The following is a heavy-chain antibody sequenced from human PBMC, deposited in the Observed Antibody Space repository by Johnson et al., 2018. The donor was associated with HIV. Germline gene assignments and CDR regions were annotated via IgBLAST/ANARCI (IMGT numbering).Heavy chain of an antibody. CDR3: ARRMVVGYHALDF. V-gene: IGHV3-20*04. CDR1: GFTFDDYG. CDR2: ITWNGGNT. Sequence: MMLVESGGGVVRPGGSLRLSCAASGFTFDDYGMSWVRQAPGKGLEWVSGITWNGGNTGYADSVKDRFTIFRDNAKSSLFLQMNSLRVEDTAIYYCARRMVVGYHALDFWGQGTVVTVSS. J-gene: IGHJ3*01. D-gene: IGHD2-21*01.